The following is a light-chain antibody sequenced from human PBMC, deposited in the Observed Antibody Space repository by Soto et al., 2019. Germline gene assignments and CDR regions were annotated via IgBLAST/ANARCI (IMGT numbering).Light chain of an antibody. Sequence: DIQMTQSPSTLSGSVGERFTITCRASQTISSWLAWYQQKPGKAPKLLIYKASTLKSGVPSRFSGSGYGTEFTLTISSLQPDDVATYYCQQYSDHWAFGQGTKVDIK. CDR1: QTISSW. V-gene: IGKV1-5*03. J-gene: IGKJ1*01. CDR3: QQYSDHWA. CDR2: KAS.